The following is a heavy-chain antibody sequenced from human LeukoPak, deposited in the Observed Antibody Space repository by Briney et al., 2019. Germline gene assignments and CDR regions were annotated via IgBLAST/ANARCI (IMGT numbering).Heavy chain of an antibody. CDR2: ISGSGGST. J-gene: IGHJ4*02. V-gene: IGHV3-23*01. Sequence: GGSLRLSCAASGFTFSSYAMSWVRQAPGKGLEWVSAISGSGGSTYYADSVKGRFTISRDNSKSTLYLQMNSLRAEDTAVYYCAKPLHLSMVRSYFDYWGQGTLVTVSS. CDR3: AKPLHLSMVRSYFDY. D-gene: IGHD3-10*01. CDR1: GFTFSSYA.